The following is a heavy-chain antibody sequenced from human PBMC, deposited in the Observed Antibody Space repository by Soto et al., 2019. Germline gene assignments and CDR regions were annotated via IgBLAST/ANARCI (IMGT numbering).Heavy chain of an antibody. V-gene: IGHV1-69*12. CDR2: IIPIFPTP. CDR3: ARDKDRLQLGGNYYYIMDV. J-gene: IGHJ6*02. CDR1: GGTFRTNA. Sequence: QVQLVQSGAEVKKPGSSVKISCKASGGTFRTNAFSWVRHAPGQGLEWMGGIIPIFPTPDYAQKFQSRVTITADECTTTTYMELSSLRSEDTAIYYCARDKDRLQLGGNYYYIMDVWGQGTTVTVS. D-gene: IGHD1-1*01.